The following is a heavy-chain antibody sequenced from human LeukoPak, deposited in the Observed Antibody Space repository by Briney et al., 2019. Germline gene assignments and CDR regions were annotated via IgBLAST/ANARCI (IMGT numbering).Heavy chain of an antibody. V-gene: IGHV3-66*01. J-gene: IGHJ3*02. CDR2: IYSGGST. CDR3: ARGHVVAGTGAFDI. Sequence: GGSLRLSCAASGFTVSSNYMSWVRQAPGKGLEWVSVIYSGGSTYYADSVKGRFTISRDNSKNTLYLQMNSLRAEDTAVYYCARGHVVAGTGAFDIWGQGTMVTVSS. D-gene: IGHD6-19*01. CDR1: GFTVSSNY.